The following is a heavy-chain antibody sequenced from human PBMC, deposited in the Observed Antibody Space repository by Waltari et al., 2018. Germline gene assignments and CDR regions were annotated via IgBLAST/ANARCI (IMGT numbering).Heavy chain of an antibody. Sequence: EVQLVESGGGLVQPGGSLRLSCEASGFTFSDCWMTWVRQAPGKGLGWVANIKRDGSEKYYVDSVRGRFTISRDNAKNSLYLQMNSLRAEDTAVYYCGRHRGPSLWGQGTLVTVSS. CDR3: GRHRGPSL. CDR2: IKRDGSEK. CDR1: GFTFSDCW. J-gene: IGHJ4*02. V-gene: IGHV3-7*01.